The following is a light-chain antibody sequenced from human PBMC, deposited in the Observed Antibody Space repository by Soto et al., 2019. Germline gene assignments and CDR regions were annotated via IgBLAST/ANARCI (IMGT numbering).Light chain of an antibody. J-gene: IGKJ4*01. CDR1: QDISNY. V-gene: IGKV1-33*01. CDR2: DAS. Sequence: DIQMTQSPSSLSASVGDRVTITCQASQDISNYLNWYQQKPGKAPKLLIYDASNLETGVPSRFSGSGSGTDFTFTISSLQPEEIATYYCQQYDNPSLTFGGVTKVEIK. CDR3: QQYDNPSLT.